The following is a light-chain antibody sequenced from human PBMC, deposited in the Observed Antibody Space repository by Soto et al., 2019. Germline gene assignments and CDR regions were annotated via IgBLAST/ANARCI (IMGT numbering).Light chain of an antibody. V-gene: IGKV1-39*01. CDR1: QTISSH. CDR3: QQSYSTPTWT. CDR2: AAS. J-gene: IGKJ1*01. Sequence: DIQMTQSPSSLSASVGDRIIITCRASQTISSHLNWYQQKPGKAPNLLVYAASSLQGGVPSRFTGSGSGTDFTLTISSLQPEDFATYYCQQSYSTPTWTFGQGTKVDIK.